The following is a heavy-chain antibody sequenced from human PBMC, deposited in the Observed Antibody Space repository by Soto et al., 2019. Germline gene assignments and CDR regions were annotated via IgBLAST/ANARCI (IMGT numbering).Heavy chain of an antibody. J-gene: IGHJ4*02. D-gene: IGHD6-19*01. CDR1: GFTFSSYV. V-gene: IGHV3-33*01. CDR2: IWYDGSNK. CDR3: ARDSGWYYFDY. Sequence: GGSLRVSGAAAGFTFSSYVMHLVRQAPGKGLEWVAVIWYDGSNKYYADSVKGRFTISRDNSKNTLYLQMNSLRAEDTAVYYCARDSGWYYFDYWGQGTLVTVSS.